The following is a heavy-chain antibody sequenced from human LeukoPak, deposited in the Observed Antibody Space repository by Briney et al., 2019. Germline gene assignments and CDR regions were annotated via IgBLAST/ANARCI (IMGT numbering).Heavy chain of an antibody. CDR1: GGSFSGYY. Sequence: PSETLSLTCAVYGGSFSGYYWSWIRQPPGKGLEWIGYIYHSGSTYYNPSLKSRVTISVDRSKNQFSLKLSSVTAADTAVYYCARAYYSLPTLTWFDPWGQGTLVTVSS. CDR3: ARAYYSLPTLTWFDP. CDR2: IYHSGST. V-gene: IGHV4-34*01. D-gene: IGHD4-11*01. J-gene: IGHJ5*02.